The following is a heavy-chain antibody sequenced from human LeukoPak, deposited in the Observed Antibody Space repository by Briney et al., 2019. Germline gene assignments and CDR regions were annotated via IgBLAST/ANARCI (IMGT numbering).Heavy chain of an antibody. CDR1: GGGFSSYA. V-gene: IGHV1-69*05. D-gene: IGHD1-26*01. CDR2: IIPIFGTA. Sequence: ASVKVSCKASGGGFSSYAISWVRQAPGQGLEWMGGIIPIFGTANYAQKFQGRVTITTDESTSTAYMELSSLRSEDTAVYYCARGSYSGPTFGTYWGQGTLVTVSS. J-gene: IGHJ4*02. CDR3: ARGSYSGPTFGTY.